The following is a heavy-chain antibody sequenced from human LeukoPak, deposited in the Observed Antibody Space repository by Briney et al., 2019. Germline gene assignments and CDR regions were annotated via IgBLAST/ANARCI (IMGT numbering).Heavy chain of an antibody. CDR2: IYTSGST. V-gene: IGHV4-61*02. Sequence: SETLSLTCSVSGDSIRSGTYYWSWIRQPAGKGLEWIGRIYTSGSTSYNPSLKSRVTISVDTSKNQFSLRLTSVTAADTAVYYCARGGGATRIDYWGQGTLVTVSS. CDR1: GDSIRSGTYY. J-gene: IGHJ4*02. CDR3: ARGGGATRIDY. D-gene: IGHD5-12*01.